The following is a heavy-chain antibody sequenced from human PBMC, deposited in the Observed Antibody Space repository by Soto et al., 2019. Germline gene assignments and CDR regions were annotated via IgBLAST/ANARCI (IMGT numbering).Heavy chain of an antibody. CDR3: ARDARPSGYDSLGIDY. CDR1: GFTFSSYS. J-gene: IGHJ4*02. Sequence: EVQLVESGGGLVKHGGSLRLSCAASGFTFSSYSMNWVRQAPGKGLEWVSSISSSSSYIYYADSVKGRFTISRDNAKNSLYLQMNRLRAEDMAVYYCARDARPSGYDSLGIDYWGQGTLVTVSS. CDR2: ISSSSSYI. V-gene: IGHV3-21*01. D-gene: IGHD5-12*01.